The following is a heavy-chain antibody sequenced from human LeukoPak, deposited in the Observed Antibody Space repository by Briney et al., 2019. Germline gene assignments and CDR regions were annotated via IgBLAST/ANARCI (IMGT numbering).Heavy chain of an antibody. CDR2: ISSSSSYI. V-gene: IGHV3-21*04. D-gene: IGHD3-10*01. CDR1: GFTFSSYS. CDR3: AKDYYGSGSSPSYYGMDV. J-gene: IGHJ6*02. Sequence: GGSLRLSCAASGFTFSSYSMNWVRQAPGKGLEWVSSISSSSSYIYYADSVKGRFTISRDNSKNTLYLQMNSLRAEDTAVYYCAKDYYGSGSSPSYYGMDVWGQGTTVTVSS.